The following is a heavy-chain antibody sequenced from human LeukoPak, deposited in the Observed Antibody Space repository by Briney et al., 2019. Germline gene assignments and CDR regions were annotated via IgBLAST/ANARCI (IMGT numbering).Heavy chain of an antibody. V-gene: IGHV1-46*01. CDR1: GYTFTSYY. J-gene: IGHJ4*02. CDR3: ARGLTTVTTGGWDY. CDR2: INPSGGST. Sequence: GASVKVSCKASGYTFTSYYMHWVRQAPGQGLEWMGIINPSGGSTSYAHKFQCRVTITADESTSTGYMHLSTLRSEDTAVYYCARGLTTVTTGGWDYWGQGTLVTVSS. D-gene: IGHD4-17*01.